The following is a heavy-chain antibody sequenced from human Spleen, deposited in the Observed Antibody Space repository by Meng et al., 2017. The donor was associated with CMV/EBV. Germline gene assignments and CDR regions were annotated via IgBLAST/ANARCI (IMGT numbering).Heavy chain of an antibody. D-gene: IGHD2-2*01. CDR3: AKDYQKPNTDFDY. J-gene: IGHJ4*02. CDR1: GYTFSRHG. CDR2: IRDNNDNI. Sequence: QVELVQSGAEVKKPGASVKVSCETSGYTFSRHGINWVRQAPGQGLEWMGWIRDNNDNIKYAQKFQGRVTMTSDTSTQTVYMELRNLRSDDTAVYYCAKDYQKPNTDFDYWGQGTLVTVSS. V-gene: IGHV1-18*01.